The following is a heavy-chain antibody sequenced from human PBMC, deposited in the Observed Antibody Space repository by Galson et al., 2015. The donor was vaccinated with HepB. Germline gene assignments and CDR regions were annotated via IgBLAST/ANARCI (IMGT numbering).Heavy chain of an antibody. J-gene: IGHJ6*02. Sequence: SVKVSCKASGGTFSSYTISWVRQAPGQGLEWMGRIIPILGIANYAQKFQGRVTITADKSTSTAYMELSILRSEDTAVYYCARDSEVEMATTFSGMDVWGQGTTVTVSS. V-gene: IGHV1-69*04. CDR3: ARDSEVEMATTFSGMDV. CDR1: GGTFSSYT. D-gene: IGHD5-24*01. CDR2: IIPILGIA.